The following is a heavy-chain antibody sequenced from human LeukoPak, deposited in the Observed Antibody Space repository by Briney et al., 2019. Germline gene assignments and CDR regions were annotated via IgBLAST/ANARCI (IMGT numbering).Heavy chain of an antibody. V-gene: IGHV4-59*01. D-gene: IGHD3-22*01. Sequence: PSETLSLTCTVSGGSISSYYWSWIRQPPGKGLELIGYIYYSGSTNYNPSLKSRVTISVDTSKNQFSLKLSSVTAADTAVYYCARSGSGYYYTHYYYGMDVWGQGTTVTLSS. CDR2: IYYSGST. CDR3: ARSGSGYYYTHYYYGMDV. CDR1: GGSISSYY. J-gene: IGHJ6*02.